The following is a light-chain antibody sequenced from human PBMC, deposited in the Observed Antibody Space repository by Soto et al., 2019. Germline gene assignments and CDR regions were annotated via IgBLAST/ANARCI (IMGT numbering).Light chain of an antibody. CDR2: DTS. V-gene: IGKV3-20*01. Sequence: EIVLTQSPDTLSLSPGGRATLSCRPSQSVRNKYLAWYQQKPGQAPRFLIYDTSSRATGIPERFSGSGSGTDFTLTISRLEPEDFAVYYCQQYGRSPLTFGGGTKVEIK. CDR1: QSVRNKY. CDR3: QQYGRSPLT. J-gene: IGKJ4*01.